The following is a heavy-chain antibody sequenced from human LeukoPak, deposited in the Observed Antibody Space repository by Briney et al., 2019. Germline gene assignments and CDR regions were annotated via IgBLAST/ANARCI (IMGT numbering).Heavy chain of an antibody. V-gene: IGHV3-23*01. Sequence: GGSLRLSCAASGFTFSSYAMSWVRQAPEKGLEWVSAISGSGGSTYYADSVKGRFTISRDNSKNTLYLQMNSLRAEDTAVYYCAKLHPYDILTGYFDYWGQGTLVTVSS. CDR3: AKLHPYDILTGYFDY. D-gene: IGHD3-9*01. CDR2: ISGSGGST. CDR1: GFTFSSYA. J-gene: IGHJ4*02.